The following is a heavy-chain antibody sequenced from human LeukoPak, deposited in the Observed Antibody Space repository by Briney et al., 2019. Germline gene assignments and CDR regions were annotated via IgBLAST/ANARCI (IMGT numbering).Heavy chain of an antibody. D-gene: IGHD1-1*01. CDR2: IYYSGST. CDR3: ASQTSGTYFDY. V-gene: IGHV4-39*01. CDR1: GGSISGSSYY. Sequence: SETLSLTCTVSGGSISGSSYYWGWIRQPPGKGLEWIGSIYYSGSTYYDPSLKSRVTISVDTSKNQFSLKLSSVTAADTAVYYCASQTSGTYFDYWGQGTLVTVSS. J-gene: IGHJ4*02.